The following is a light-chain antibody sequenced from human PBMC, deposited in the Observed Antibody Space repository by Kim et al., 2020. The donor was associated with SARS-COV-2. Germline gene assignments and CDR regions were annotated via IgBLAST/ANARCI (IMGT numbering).Light chain of an antibody. J-gene: IGLJ3*02. V-gene: IGLV7-46*01. CDR1: TGTVTSSHY. CDR2: DTS. CDR3: LLSLSGAWV. Sequence: QAVVTQEPSLTVSPGGTATLTCGSSTGTVTSSHYPYWFQQKPGQAPRTLIYDTSTKHSWTPARFSGSLLGGKAALTLSGAQPEDEADYYCLLSLSGAWVFGGGTQLTVL.